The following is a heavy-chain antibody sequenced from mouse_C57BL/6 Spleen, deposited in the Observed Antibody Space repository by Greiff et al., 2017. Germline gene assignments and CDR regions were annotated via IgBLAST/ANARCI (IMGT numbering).Heavy chain of an antibody. Sequence: QVQLQQPGAELVKPGASVKLSCKASGYTFTSYWMQWVKQRPGQGLEWIGEIDPSDSYTNYNQKFKGKATLTVVPSSSTAYMQLGSLTYEDSAVYYCARRSYYSNYPYAMDCWGQGTSGTVSS. CDR3: ARRSYYSNYPYAMDC. J-gene: IGHJ4*01. D-gene: IGHD2-5*01. CDR2: IDPSDSYT. V-gene: IGHV1-50*01. CDR1: GYTFTSYW.